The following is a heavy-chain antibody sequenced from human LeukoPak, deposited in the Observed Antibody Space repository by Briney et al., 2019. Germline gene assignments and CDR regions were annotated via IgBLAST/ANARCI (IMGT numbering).Heavy chain of an antibody. Sequence: SETLSLTCTVSGGSISSHYWSWIRQPPGKGLEWIGYIYYSGSTNYNPSLKSRVTISVDTSKNQFSLKLSSVTAADTAVYYCAREVGMAADHWGQGTLVTVSS. CDR3: AREVGMAADH. D-gene: IGHD5-24*01. CDR2: IYYSGST. CDR1: GGSISSHY. J-gene: IGHJ4*02. V-gene: IGHV4-59*11.